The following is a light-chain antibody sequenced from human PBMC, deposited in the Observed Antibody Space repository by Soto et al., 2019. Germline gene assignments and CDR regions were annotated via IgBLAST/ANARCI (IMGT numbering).Light chain of an antibody. CDR3: SSYTSSNTWV. CDR1: SSDVGGYNS. Sequence: QSALTQPASVSGAPGQSSTISCTGTSSDVGGYNSVSWYQQHPGKAPKLMIYEVSNRPSGVSNRFSGSKSGSTASLTISGLQTEDEADYYCSSYTSSNTWVFGGGTQLTV. J-gene: IGLJ3*02. V-gene: IGLV2-14*01. CDR2: EVS.